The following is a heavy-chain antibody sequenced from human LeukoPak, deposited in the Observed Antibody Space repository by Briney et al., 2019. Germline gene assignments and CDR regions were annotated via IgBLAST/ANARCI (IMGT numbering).Heavy chain of an antibody. Sequence: SGGSLRLSCAASGFTFSSYSMNWVRQAPGKGLEWVSSISSSSSYIYYADSVKGRFPISRDNAKNSLYLQMNSLRAEDTAVYYCARDLSDPNWNRRSGYWGQGTLVTVSS. CDR1: GFTFSSYS. V-gene: IGHV3-21*01. D-gene: IGHD1-20*01. CDR2: ISSSSSYI. CDR3: ARDLSDPNWNRRSGY. J-gene: IGHJ4*02.